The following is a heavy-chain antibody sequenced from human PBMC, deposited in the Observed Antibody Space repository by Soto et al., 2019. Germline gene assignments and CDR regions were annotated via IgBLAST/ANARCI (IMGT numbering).Heavy chain of an antibody. D-gene: IGHD2-21*02. CDR3: AKDGIVVVTAINY. CDR2: ISTSGGST. Sequence: GGSLRLSCAASGFTFSGYVMSWVRQSPGKGLEWVSSISTSGGSTYYADSVKGRFTISRDNSKNTLYLQMNSLRAEDTAIYYCAKDGIVVVTAINYWGQGTLVTVSS. V-gene: IGHV3-23*01. CDR1: GFTFSGYV. J-gene: IGHJ4*02.